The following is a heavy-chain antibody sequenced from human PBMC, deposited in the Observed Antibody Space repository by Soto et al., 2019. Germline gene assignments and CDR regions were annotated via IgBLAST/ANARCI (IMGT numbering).Heavy chain of an antibody. CDR1: GYSFTSYW. Sequence: PGESLKISCKGSGYSFTSYWISWVRQMPGKGLEWMGRIDPSDSYTNYSPSFQGHVTISADKSISTAYLQWSSLKASDTAMYYCARQLLTGIFGPDYGMDVWGQGTAVTVSS. J-gene: IGHJ6*02. CDR3: ARQLLTGIFGPDYGMDV. V-gene: IGHV5-10-1*01. CDR2: IDPSDSYT. D-gene: IGHD3-3*01.